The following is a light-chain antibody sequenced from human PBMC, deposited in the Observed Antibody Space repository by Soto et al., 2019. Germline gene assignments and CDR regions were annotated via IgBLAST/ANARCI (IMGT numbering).Light chain of an antibody. CDR3: QQYGSSLPYT. J-gene: IGKJ2*01. Sequence: EIVLTQSPGTLSLSPGERATLSCRASQSVRSSSLAWYQQKPGQAPSLLIYGAFNRATGIPDRFSGSGSGTDFTLTISRLEHEDSAVYYCQQYGSSLPYTFGQGTKLEIK. CDR2: GAF. CDR1: QSVRSSS. V-gene: IGKV3-20*01.